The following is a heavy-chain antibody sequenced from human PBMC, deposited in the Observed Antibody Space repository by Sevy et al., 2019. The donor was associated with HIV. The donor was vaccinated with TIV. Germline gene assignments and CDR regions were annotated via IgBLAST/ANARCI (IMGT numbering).Heavy chain of an antibody. CDR2: INQDGSEK. J-gene: IGHJ4*02. CDR3: AREQITGSKPEYFDS. CDR1: GFTFSNYW. Sequence: GGSLRLSCAASGFTFSNYWMSWVRQAPGKGLECVANINQDGSEKYYLDSVKGRFIVSRDNAKNSLYLQMNSLRAEDSVVYYCAREQITGSKPEYFDSRGQGTLVTVSS. D-gene: IGHD1-7*01. V-gene: IGHV3-7*01.